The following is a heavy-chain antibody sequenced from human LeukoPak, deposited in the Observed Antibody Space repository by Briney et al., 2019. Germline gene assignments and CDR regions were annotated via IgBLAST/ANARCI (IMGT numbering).Heavy chain of an antibody. CDR3: ASSGVDRWGFDY. CDR1: GYTFTSYG. Sequence: GSVKVSCKASGYTFTSYGISWVRQAPGQGLEWMGWISAYNGNTNYAQKLQGRVTMTTDTSTSTAYMKLRSLRSDDTAVYYCASSGVDRWGFDYWGQGTLVTVSS. D-gene: IGHD1-26*01. V-gene: IGHV1-18*01. CDR2: ISAYNGNT. J-gene: IGHJ4*02.